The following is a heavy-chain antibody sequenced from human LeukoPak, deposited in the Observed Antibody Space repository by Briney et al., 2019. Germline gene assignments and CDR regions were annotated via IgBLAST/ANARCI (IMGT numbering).Heavy chain of an antibody. CDR3: ASVFDS. CDR2: INHDGTGT. J-gene: IGHJ4*02. V-gene: IGHV3-74*01. CDR1: GFTFDDYA. Sequence: GGSLRLSCVASGFTFDDYAMYWVRQAPGKGLVWVSGINHDGTGTYYADSVKGRFTISRDNAKNTLYLQMNSLSADDTAVYYCASVFDSWGQGFLVTVSS.